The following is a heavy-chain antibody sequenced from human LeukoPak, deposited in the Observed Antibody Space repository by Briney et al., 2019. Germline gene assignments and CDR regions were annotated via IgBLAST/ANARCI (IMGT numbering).Heavy chain of an antibody. CDR3: ARVRSAYYSPFDY. J-gene: IGHJ4*02. Sequence: GGSLRLSCAASGFTFSSYAMSWVRQAPGKGLEWVSAISGSGGSTYYADSVKGRFTISRDNSKNTLYLQMSSLRAEDTAVYYCARVRSAYYSPFDYWGQGTLVTVSS. V-gene: IGHV3-23*01. D-gene: IGHD3-22*01. CDR2: ISGSGGST. CDR1: GFTFSSYA.